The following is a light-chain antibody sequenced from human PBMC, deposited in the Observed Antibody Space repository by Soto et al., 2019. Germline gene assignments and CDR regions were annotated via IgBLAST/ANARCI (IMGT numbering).Light chain of an antibody. J-gene: IGLJ1*01. CDR1: SSDVGGYNY. CDR2: DVS. V-gene: IGLV2-14*01. Sequence: SDQTQPASVSGSPGQSIPISYTGTSSDVGGYNYVSWYQQHPGKAPKLMIYDVSNRPSGVSNRFSGSKSGNTASLTISGLQAEDEADYYCSSYTSSSTLGVFGTGTKVTVL. CDR3: SSYTSSSTLGV.